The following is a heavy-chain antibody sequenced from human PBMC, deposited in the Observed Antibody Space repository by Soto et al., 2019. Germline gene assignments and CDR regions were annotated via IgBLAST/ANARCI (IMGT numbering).Heavy chain of an antibody. Sequence: SLRLSCAASGFTVISNYMSWVRQAPGKGLEWVSYISSSGSTIYYADSVKGRFTISRDNAKNSLYLQVNSLRAEDTAVYYYARVLVFYGGFDPWGQGTLVTVYS. D-gene: IGHD2-21*02. V-gene: IGHV3-11*01. J-gene: IGHJ5*02. CDR2: ISSSGSTI. CDR3: ARVLVFYGGFDP. CDR1: GFTVISNY.